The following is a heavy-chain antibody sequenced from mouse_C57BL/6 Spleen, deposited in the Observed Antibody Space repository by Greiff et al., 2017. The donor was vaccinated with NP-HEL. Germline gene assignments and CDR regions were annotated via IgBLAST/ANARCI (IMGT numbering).Heavy chain of an antibody. Sequence: EVQLVESGGDLVKPGGSLKLSCAASGFTFSSYGMSWVRQTPDKRLEWVATISSGGSYTYYPDSVKGRFTISRDNAKNTLYLQMSSLKSEDTAMYYCARFGSSYFDVWGTGTTVTVSS. J-gene: IGHJ1*03. V-gene: IGHV5-6*01. CDR3: ARFGSSYFDV. CDR2: ISSGGSYT. CDR1: GFTFSSYG. D-gene: IGHD1-1*01.